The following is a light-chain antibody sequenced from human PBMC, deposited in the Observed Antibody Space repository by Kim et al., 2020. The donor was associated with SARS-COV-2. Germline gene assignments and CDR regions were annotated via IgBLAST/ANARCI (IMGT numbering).Light chain of an antibody. CDR1: QGISNY. CDR3: QNYNSAPLT. J-gene: IGKJ4*01. Sequence: ESVGDRVTITCRASQGISNYLVWYQQKPGNVPKLLIYAASTLQSGVPSRFSGSGSGTDFTLTISSLQPEDVATYYCQNYNSAPLTLGGGTKVDIK. V-gene: IGKV1-27*01. CDR2: AAS.